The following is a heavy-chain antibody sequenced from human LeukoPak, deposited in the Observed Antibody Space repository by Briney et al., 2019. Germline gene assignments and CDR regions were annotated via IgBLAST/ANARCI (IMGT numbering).Heavy chain of an antibody. CDR2: ISSSGSTI. J-gene: IGHJ6*02. V-gene: IGHV3-11*01. CDR3: ARDQRPSYYDFWSGYAYYYGMDV. CDR1: GFTFSYYY. D-gene: IGHD3-3*01. Sequence: PGGSLRLSCAASGFTFSYYYMSWIRQAPGKGLEWVSYISSSGSTIYYADSVKGRFTISRDNAKNSLYLQMNSLRAEDTAVYYCARDQRPSYYDFWSGYAYYYGMDVWGQGTTVTVSS.